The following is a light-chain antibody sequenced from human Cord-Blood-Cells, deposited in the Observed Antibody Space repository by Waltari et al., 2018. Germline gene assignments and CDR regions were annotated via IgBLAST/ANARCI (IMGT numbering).Light chain of an antibody. CDR1: SSDVGGYNY. J-gene: IGLJ3*02. CDR3: SSYTSSSTWV. V-gene: IGLV2-14*03. CDR2: DVS. Sequence: QSALTQPASVSGSPGQSITISCTGTSSDVGGYNYVSWYQQHPGKAPNLMICDVSNRPAGVSKRFSGSKAGNTASLTISGLQAEDEAEYYCSSYTSSSTWVFGGGTKLTVL.